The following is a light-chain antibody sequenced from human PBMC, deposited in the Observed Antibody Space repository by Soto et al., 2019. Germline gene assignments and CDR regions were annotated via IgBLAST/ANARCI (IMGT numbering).Light chain of an antibody. Sequence: QSALTQPASVSGSPGKSITISCTGTSSDVGAYNYVSWYQQHPGRAPKLLIYEVSYRPSGVSNRFSGSKSGNTAYLTISGLQAEDEADYYCSSFTTITTWVFGGGTKLTVL. J-gene: IGLJ3*02. V-gene: IGLV2-14*01. CDR1: SSDVGAYNY. CDR2: EVS. CDR3: SSFTTITTWV.